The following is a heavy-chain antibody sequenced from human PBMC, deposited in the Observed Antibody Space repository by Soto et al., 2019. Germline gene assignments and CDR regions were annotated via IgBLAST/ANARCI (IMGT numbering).Heavy chain of an antibody. D-gene: IGHD6-6*01. J-gene: IGHJ4*02. CDR1: GFTFGTSD. V-gene: IGHV3-23*01. CDR2: ISASGGSI. Sequence: PGGSLRLSCVASGFTFGTSDMSWVRHAPGKGLEWVSSISASGGSIYHADSVKGRFTISRDNSKYALYLQMNSLRAEDTAVYYCAKVAGWSSSSKVGRFDHWGQGTQVTVSS. CDR3: AKVAGWSSSSKVGRFDH.